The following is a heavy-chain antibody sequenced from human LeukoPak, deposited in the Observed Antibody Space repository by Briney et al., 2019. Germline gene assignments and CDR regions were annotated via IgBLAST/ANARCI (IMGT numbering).Heavy chain of an antibody. CDR2: ISGRGANT. CDR3: AKAVVIVPTATPFDY. D-gene: IGHD2-2*01. V-gene: IGHV3-23*01. Sequence: GGSLRLSCAASGFTFSNYAMSWVRQAPGKGLEWVSAISGRGANTYYADSVKGRFTISRDNYKNTLYMQMNSLRAEDTAVYYCAKAVVIVPTATPFDYWGQGTLVTVSS. J-gene: IGHJ4*02. CDR1: GFTFSNYA.